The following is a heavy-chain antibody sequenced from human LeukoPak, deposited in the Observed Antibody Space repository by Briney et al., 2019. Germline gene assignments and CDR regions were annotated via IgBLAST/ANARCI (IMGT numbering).Heavy chain of an antibody. CDR1: GYTFTSYG. CDR3: ARDYYFWSGYLGLDY. V-gene: IGHV1-18*01. Sequence: ASVKVSCKASGYTFTSYGISWVRQAPGQGLEWMGWISAYNGNTNYAQKLQGRVTMTTDTSTSTAYMELRSLRSDDTAVYYCARDYYFWSGYLGLDYWGQGTLVTVSS. CDR2: ISAYNGNT. D-gene: IGHD3-3*01. J-gene: IGHJ4*02.